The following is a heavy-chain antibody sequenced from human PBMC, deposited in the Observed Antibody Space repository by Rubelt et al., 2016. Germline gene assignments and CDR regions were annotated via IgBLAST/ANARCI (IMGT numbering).Heavy chain of an antibody. CDR2: MYYSGST. V-gene: IGHV4-59*02. CDR1: GGSVSGYY. D-gene: IGHD2-2*01. Sequence: QVQLQESGPGQVKPSETLSLTCTVSGGSVSGYYWTWIRQSPGKGLEWLGYMYYSGSTNYVNPTLRSRVSISVTTSNNQTALAGRSTTAADTAVYYCARVNIVVVPSANFDYWGQGTLVTVSS. J-gene: IGHJ4*02. CDR3: ARVNIVVVPSANFDY.